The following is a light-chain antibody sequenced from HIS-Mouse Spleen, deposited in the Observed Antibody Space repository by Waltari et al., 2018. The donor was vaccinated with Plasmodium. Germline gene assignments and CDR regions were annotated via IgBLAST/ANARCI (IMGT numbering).Light chain of an antibody. J-gene: IGLJ2*01. CDR3: SSYTSSSTLV. V-gene: IGLV2-14*03. CDR2: DVS. Sequence: QSALTQPASVSGSPGQSITISCTGTSSDVGGYNYVSWYQQHPGKAPKLMIYDVSNRPAVVSNRFSGSKSGNMASLTSSGLQAEDEADYYCSSYTSSSTLVFGGGTKLTVL. CDR1: SSDVGGYNY.